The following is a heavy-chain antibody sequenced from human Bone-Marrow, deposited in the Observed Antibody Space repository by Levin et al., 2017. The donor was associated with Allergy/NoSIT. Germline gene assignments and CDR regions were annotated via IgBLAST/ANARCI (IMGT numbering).Heavy chain of an antibody. Sequence: PGGSLRLSCAASGFTFSSYSMNWVRQAPGKGLEWISSISSSSNTMYYADSVKGRFTISRDNAKNSLFLQMSSLRAEDTAVYYCARKRGSSWYLWFDPWGQGTLVTVSS. CDR1: GFTFSSYS. CDR2: ISSSSNTM. J-gene: IGHJ5*02. D-gene: IGHD6-13*01. V-gene: IGHV3-48*04. CDR3: ARKRGSSWYLWFDP.